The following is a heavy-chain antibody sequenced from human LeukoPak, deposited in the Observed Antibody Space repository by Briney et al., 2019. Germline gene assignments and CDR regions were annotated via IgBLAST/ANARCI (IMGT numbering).Heavy chain of an antibody. CDR1: GFTFGDYA. J-gene: IGHJ3*01. CDR3: ARRSGYSTGDAFDV. CDR2: IRGKAFSGTA. Sequence: GRSLRLSCTASGFTFGDYAMSWFRQAPGKGLEWVGFIRGKAFSGTAEYAASGKGRFTISRDDSKSIAYLQMNSLKTEDTAVYYCARRSGYSTGDAFDVWGQGTMVTVPS. V-gene: IGHV3-49*03. D-gene: IGHD5-18*01.